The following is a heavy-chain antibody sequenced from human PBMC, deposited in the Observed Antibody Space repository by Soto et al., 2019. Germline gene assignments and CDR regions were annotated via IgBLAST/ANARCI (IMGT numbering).Heavy chain of an antibody. CDR3: ARVFWKYQLDY. V-gene: IGHV4-59*01. D-gene: IGHD2-2*01. CDR1: GGSISSYY. J-gene: IGHJ4*02. CDR2: IYYSGCT. Sequence: SETLSLTCTVSGGSISSYYWSWIRQPPGKGLEWIGYIYYSGCTNYNPSLKSRVTISVDTSKNQFSLKLSSVTAADTAVYYCARVFWKYQLDYWGQGTLVTVSS.